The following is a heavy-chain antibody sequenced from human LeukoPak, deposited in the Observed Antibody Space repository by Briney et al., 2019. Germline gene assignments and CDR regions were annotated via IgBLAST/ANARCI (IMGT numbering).Heavy chain of an antibody. J-gene: IGHJ3*02. CDR3: ARGIAAANRAFDI. CDR2: INWNGGST. Sequence: GGSLRLSCAASGFTFSSYAMSWVRQAPGKGLEWVSGINWNGGSTGYADSVKGRFTISRDNAKNSLYLQMNSLRAEDTALYHCARGIAAANRAFDIWGQGTMVTVSS. V-gene: IGHV3-20*01. D-gene: IGHD6-13*01. CDR1: GFTFSSYA.